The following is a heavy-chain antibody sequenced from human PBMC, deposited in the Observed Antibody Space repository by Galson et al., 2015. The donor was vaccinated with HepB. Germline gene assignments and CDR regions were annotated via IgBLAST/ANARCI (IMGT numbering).Heavy chain of an antibody. V-gene: IGHV1-18*01. CDR1: GYTFTSYG. CDR2: ISAYNGNT. D-gene: IGHD6-13*01. J-gene: IGHJ6*02. CDR3: ARAEPGIAAAGVDYYYGMDV. Sequence: SVKVSCKASGYTFTSYGISWVRQAPGQGLEWMGWISAYNGNTNYAQKLQGRVTMTTDTSTSTAYMELRSLRSDDTAVYYCARAEPGIAAAGVDYYYGMDVWGQGTTVTVSS.